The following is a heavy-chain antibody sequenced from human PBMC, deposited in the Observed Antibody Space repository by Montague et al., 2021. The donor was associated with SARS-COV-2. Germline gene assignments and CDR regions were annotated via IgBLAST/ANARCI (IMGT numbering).Heavy chain of an antibody. Sequence: SETLSLTCTVSGYSISSGYYWGWIRQPPGKGLEWIGSIYHSGSTYYNPSLKSRVTISVDTSKNQFSLKLSSVTAADTAVYYCARERRYCSGGSCYSGWCDPWGQGTLVTVSS. D-gene: IGHD2-15*01. CDR2: IYHSGST. V-gene: IGHV4-38-2*02. CDR3: ARERRYCSGGSCYSGWCDP. CDR1: GYSISSGYY. J-gene: IGHJ5*02.